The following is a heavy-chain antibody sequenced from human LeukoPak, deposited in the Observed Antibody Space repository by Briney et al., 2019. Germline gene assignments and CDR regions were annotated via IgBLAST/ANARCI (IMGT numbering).Heavy chain of an antibody. D-gene: IGHD2-8*02. J-gene: IGHJ6*04. CDR2: INKDGTEK. Sequence: GGSLRLSCAAPEFTSSAFWMTWVRRPPGKGLEWAANINKDGTEKEYVDSVKGRFSIFRDNAKNSVFLQMNSLRAEDTAVYYCAIFAGAVPGNLLLWGKGTTVIVSA. CDR3: AIFAGAVPGNLLL. CDR1: EFTSSAFW. V-gene: IGHV3-7*01.